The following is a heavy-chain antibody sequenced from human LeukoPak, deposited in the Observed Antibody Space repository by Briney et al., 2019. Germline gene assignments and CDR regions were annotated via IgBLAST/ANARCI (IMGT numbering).Heavy chain of an antibody. J-gene: IGHJ4*02. CDR1: GGTFSSYA. CDR2: IILIFGTA. Sequence: SVKVSCKCSGGTFSSYAFCWVRQAPGQGLEWVGGIILIFGTANYAQKFQGRVTITVDESTSTPYMELSSLRSEDTAVYYCARGAVASTPFDYWGQGTLVTVSS. D-gene: IGHD2-15*01. CDR3: ARGAVASTPFDY. V-gene: IGHV1-69*01.